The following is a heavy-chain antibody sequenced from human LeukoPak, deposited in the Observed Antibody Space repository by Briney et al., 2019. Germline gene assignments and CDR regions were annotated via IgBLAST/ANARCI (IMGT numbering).Heavy chain of an antibody. D-gene: IGHD3-22*01. J-gene: IGHJ4*02. CDR2: ISSDSYYI. V-gene: IGHV3-21*01. Sequence: GGSLRLSCATSGFTFSSYSMNWVRQAPGKGLEWVSSISSDSYYIYYADSVKGRFTISRDNAKNSLYLQMNSLRAEDTAVYYCARISSGYYGTSDYWGQGTLVTVSS. CDR3: ARISSGYYGTSDY. CDR1: GFTFSSYS.